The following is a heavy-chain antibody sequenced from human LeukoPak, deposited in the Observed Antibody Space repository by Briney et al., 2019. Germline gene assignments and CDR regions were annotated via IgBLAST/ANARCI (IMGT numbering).Heavy chain of an antibody. Sequence: GGSLRLSCAASGFTFSSYSMNWVRQPPGRGLEWVSYISSSSSTISYADSVKGRFTISRDNAKNSLYLQMNSLRAEDTAVYYCARVRVIAARDYYYYYMDVWGKGTTVTVSS. V-gene: IGHV3-48*04. CDR1: GFTFSSYS. J-gene: IGHJ6*03. D-gene: IGHD6-6*01. CDR3: ARVRVIAARDYYYYYMDV. CDR2: ISSSSSTI.